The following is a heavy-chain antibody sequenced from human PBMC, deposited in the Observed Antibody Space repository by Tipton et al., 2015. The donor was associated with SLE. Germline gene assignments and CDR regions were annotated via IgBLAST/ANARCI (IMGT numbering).Heavy chain of an antibody. V-gene: IGHV3-30*02. CDR1: GFTFSSYG. D-gene: IGHD3-3*01. J-gene: IGHJ3*02. Sequence: SLRLSCAASGFTFSSYGMHWVRQAPGKGLEWVAFIRYDGSNKYYADSVKGRFTISRDNSKNTLYLQMNSLRAEDTAVYYCAKDEWSEKAFDIWGQGTMVTVSS. CDR2: IRYDGSNK. CDR3: AKDEWSEKAFDI.